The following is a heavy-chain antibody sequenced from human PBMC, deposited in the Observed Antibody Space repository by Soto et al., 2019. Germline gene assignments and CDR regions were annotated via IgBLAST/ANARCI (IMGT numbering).Heavy chain of an antibody. Sequence: QVQLVESGGGVVQPGRSLRLSCVASEFAFSSYDMHWVRQAPGKGLEWVAVISYDGSDKYYRDSVKGRFTVSRDNSKKTLYLQMNSLGAEDTSVYYCARGRAPAVNRDGFDIWGQGTMVTVSS. V-gene: IGHV3-30*03. CDR1: EFAFSSYD. CDR3: ARGRAPAVNRDGFDI. CDR2: ISYDGSDK. D-gene: IGHD6-13*01. J-gene: IGHJ3*02.